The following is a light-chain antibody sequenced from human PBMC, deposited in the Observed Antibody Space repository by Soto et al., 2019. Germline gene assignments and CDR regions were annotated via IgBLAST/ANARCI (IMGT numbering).Light chain of an antibody. CDR2: ANY. Sequence: QSVLTHPPSASGTPGQSVTISCAGSSSNIGSNHAYWYQQLPRAAPKLLIYANYQRPSGVPDRFSGSKSGTSASLAISGLRSEDEADYYCAAWDDSLSGYVFGTGTKLTVL. J-gene: IGLJ1*01. CDR3: AAWDDSLSGYV. CDR1: SSNIGSNH. V-gene: IGLV1-47*02.